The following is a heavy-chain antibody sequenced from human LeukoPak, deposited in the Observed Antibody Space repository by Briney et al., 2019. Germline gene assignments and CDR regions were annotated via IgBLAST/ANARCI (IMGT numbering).Heavy chain of an antibody. J-gene: IGHJ2*01. D-gene: IGHD1-1*01. CDR3: ARRTVHWYFDL. V-gene: IGHV3-21*01. CDR2: ISSSSNYI. Sequence: PGGSLRLSCAASGFTFSSSNMNWVRQAPGKGPEWVSSISSSSNYIYYADSMKGRFTISRDNAKNSLYLQMNNLRAEDTAVYYCARRTVHWYFDLWGRGTLVTVSS. CDR1: GFTFSSSN.